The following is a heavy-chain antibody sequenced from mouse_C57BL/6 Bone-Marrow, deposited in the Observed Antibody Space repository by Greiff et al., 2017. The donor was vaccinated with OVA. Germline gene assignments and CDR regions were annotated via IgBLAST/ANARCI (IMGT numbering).Heavy chain of an antibody. Sequence: EVQLQQSGAELVRPGASVKLSCTASGFNIKDDYMHWVKQRPEQGLEWIGWIDPENGDTEYASKFQGKATITADTSSNTAYLQLSSLTSEDTAVYYCTTGLKDYFDYWRQGTTLTVSS. CDR2: IDPENGDT. J-gene: IGHJ2*01. CDR3: TTGLKDYFDY. D-gene: IGHD1-3*01. V-gene: IGHV14-4*01. CDR1: GFNIKDDY.